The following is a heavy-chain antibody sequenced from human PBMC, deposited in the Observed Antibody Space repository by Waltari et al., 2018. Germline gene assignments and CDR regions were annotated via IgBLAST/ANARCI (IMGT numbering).Heavy chain of an antibody. Sequence: DVQLLESGGGVVQRGGSLRVACTASGIPFSPYAMAWVRQGLGQGLEWVSTISGSGNDTYYADSVKGRFTISRDNSKNTVFLQMNMLRAEDTANYYCAKALGIMGFDCWGQGTLVAVAS. D-gene: IGHD3-16*01. CDR2: ISGSGNDT. CDR1: GIPFSPYA. CDR3: AKALGIMGFDC. V-gene: IGHV3-23*01. J-gene: IGHJ4*02.